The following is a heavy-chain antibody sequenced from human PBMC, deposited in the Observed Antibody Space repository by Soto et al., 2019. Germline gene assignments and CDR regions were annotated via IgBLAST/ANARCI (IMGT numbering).Heavy chain of an antibody. Sequence: PSETLSLTCTVSGVSINDYYWSWIRQSPGKGLEWIGYVDHSGSTNYNPSLKSRVTMSLDTSKSQLSLKLSSVTAADTAVYYCARDEGIAVGSFDHWGQGPLVTVPS. CDR2: VDHSGST. J-gene: IGHJ4*02. CDR3: ARDEGIAVGSFDH. D-gene: IGHD6-19*01. V-gene: IGHV4-59*01. CDR1: GVSINDYY.